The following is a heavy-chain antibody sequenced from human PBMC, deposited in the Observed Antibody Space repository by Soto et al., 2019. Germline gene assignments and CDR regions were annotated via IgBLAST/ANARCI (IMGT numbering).Heavy chain of an antibody. V-gene: IGHV4-61*01. CDR2: FHYGGRT. J-gene: IGHJ1*01. CDR3: VRDRDFSYANDV. CDR1: GGSVTRTSFY. D-gene: IGHD5-18*01. Sequence: SETLSLTLTVSGGSVTRTSFYWSWIRQTPGKGLEWIGYFHYGGRTNYNPSLKSRVNISVDTSKTQFSSHLSTVNAADMALYCCVRDRDFSYANDVWGQGTLVTVSS.